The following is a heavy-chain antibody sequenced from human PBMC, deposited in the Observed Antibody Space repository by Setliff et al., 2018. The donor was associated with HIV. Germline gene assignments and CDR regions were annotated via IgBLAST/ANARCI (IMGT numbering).Heavy chain of an antibody. D-gene: IGHD3-22*01. CDR1: GFTFEDHA. J-gene: IGHJ4*02. CDR2: INWNGDSI. V-gene: IGHV3-20*04. Sequence: GGSLRLSCAASGFTFEDHAMSWVRQAPGKGLEWVSGINWNGDSIGYADSVKGRFTISRDNAKDSLYLQMNSLRGEDTAVYYCAGSRGYFVKADWGQGTLVTVSS. CDR3: AGSRGYFVKAD.